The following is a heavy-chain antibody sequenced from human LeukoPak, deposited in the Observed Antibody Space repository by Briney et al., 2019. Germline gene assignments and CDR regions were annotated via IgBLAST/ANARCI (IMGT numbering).Heavy chain of an antibody. CDR3: ARGGGLDV. V-gene: IGHV3-7*03. J-gene: IGHJ6*02. CDR1: GLTFSSYS. D-gene: IGHD3-16*01. Sequence: GGSLRLSCSASGLTFSSYSMNWVRQAPGKGLEWVASINHNGNVNYYVDSVKGRFTISRDNAKNSLYLQMSNLRAEDTAVYFCARGGGLDVWGQGATVTVSS. CDR2: INHNGNVN.